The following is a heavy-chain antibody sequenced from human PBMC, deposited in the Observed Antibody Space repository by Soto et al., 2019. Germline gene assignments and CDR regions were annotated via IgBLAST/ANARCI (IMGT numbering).Heavy chain of an antibody. Sequence: SETLSLTCAVSGGSFSGYYWSWIRQPPGKGLEWIGEINHSGSTSYNPSLKSRVTISVDTSKNQFSLKLSSVTAADTAVYYCARGEDYGTSYYYYGMDVWGQGTTVTVSS. CDR2: INHSGST. J-gene: IGHJ6*02. V-gene: IGHV4-34*01. CDR3: ARGEDYGTSYYYYGMDV. CDR1: GGSFSGYY. D-gene: IGHD4-17*01.